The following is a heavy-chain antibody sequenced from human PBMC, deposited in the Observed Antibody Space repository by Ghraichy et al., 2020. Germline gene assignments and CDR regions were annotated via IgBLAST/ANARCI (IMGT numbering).Heavy chain of an antibody. V-gene: IGHV3-30*18. CDR1: GFTFSSYG. CDR3: AKFAAGDAFDI. Sequence: GGSLRLSCAASGFTFSSYGMHWVRQAPGKGLEWVAVISYDGSNKYYADSVKGRFTISRDNSKNTLYLQMNSLRAEDTAVYYCAKFAAGDAFDIWGQGTMVTVSS. CDR2: ISYDGSNK. D-gene: IGHD6-13*01. J-gene: IGHJ3*02.